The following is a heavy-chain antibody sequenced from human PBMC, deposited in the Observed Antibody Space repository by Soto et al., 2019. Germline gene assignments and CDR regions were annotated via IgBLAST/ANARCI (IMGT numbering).Heavy chain of an antibody. Sequence: SETLSLTCAVYGGSFSGYYWSWIRQPPGKGLEWIGEINHSGSTNYNPSLKSRVTISVDTSKNQFSLKLSSVTAADTAVYYCARGDDILTGYHIPYYFDYWGQGTLVTVSS. CDR1: GGSFSGYY. CDR3: ARGDDILTGYHIPYYFDY. D-gene: IGHD3-9*01. J-gene: IGHJ4*02. V-gene: IGHV4-34*01. CDR2: INHSGST.